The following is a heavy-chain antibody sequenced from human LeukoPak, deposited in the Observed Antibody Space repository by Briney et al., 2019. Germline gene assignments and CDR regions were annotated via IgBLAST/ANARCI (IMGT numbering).Heavy chain of an antibody. D-gene: IGHD1-26*01. CDR2: ISSSSSYI. J-gene: IGHJ4*02. Sequence: KTGGSLRLSCAASGFTFRSYSMTWVRQAPGKGLEWVSSISSSSSYISYADSLKGRFTVSGDNAKNSLYLQMNGLRAEDTAVYYCVRHLSGIAQPFFDYWGQGTLVTVSS. CDR1: GFTFRSYS. CDR3: VRHLSGIAQPFFDY. V-gene: IGHV3-21*01.